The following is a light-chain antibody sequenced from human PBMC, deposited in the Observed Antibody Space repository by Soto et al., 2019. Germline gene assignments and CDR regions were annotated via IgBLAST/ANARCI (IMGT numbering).Light chain of an antibody. V-gene: IGKV3-15*01. J-gene: IGKJ2*01. Sequence: EIVMTQSPANLSVSPGERATLSCRASQSVSSNLAWYQQKPGQGPRLLIYGASTRATGIPARFSGSGTGTEFTLTISSLQSEDFAVYYCQQYNKWRPYTFGQGTKVVIK. CDR3: QQYNKWRPYT. CDR2: GAS. CDR1: QSVSSN.